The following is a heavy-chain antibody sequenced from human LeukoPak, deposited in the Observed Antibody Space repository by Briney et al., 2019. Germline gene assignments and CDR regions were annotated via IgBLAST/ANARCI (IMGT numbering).Heavy chain of an antibody. CDR1: GFTFRTYS. CDR2: VSADGRTQ. V-gene: IGHV3-30*03. J-gene: IGHJ4*02. D-gene: IGHD5-24*01. Sequence: QPGGSLRLSCAASGFTFRTYSIHWVRQAPGKGLEWVTVVSADGRTQLYSDSVKGRFTISRDNSLNTLHLQMNSLRTEDMAVYYCAREFGHNRWYFDYWGQGALVTVSS. CDR3: AREFGHNRWYFDY.